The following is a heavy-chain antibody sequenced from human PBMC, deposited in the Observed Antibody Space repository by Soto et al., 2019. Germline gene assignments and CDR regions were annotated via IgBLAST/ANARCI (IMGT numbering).Heavy chain of an antibody. CDR3: AKDVVITMVRGVIEPYYFDY. J-gene: IGHJ4*02. CDR2: ISGSGGST. D-gene: IGHD3-10*01. Sequence: PGGSLRLSCAASGFTFSSYAMSWVRQAPGKGLEWVSAISGSGGSTYYADSVKGRFTISRDNSKNTLYLQMNSLRAEDTAVYYCAKDVVITMVRGVIEPYYFDYWGQGTLVTVSS. V-gene: IGHV3-23*01. CDR1: GFTFSSYA.